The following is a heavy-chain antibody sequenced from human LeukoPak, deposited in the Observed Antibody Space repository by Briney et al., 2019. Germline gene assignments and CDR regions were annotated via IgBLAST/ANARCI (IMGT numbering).Heavy chain of an antibody. V-gene: IGHV4-59*01. D-gene: IGHD3-22*01. CDR1: GGSFSGYY. J-gene: IGHJ4*02. CDR2: IYYSGST. CDR3: ARSRFITMIGTDY. Sequence: SETLSLTCAVYGGSFSGYYWSWIRQPPGKGLEWIGYIYYSGSTKYNPSLKSRVTISVDTSKNQFSLKLSSVTAADTAVYYCARSRFITMIGTDYWGQGTLVTVSS.